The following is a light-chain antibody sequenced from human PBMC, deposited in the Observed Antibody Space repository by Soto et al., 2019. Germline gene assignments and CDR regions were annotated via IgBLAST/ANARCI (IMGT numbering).Light chain of an antibody. CDR1: GSDVGGYSY. J-gene: IGLJ1*01. V-gene: IGLV2-11*01. Sequence: QSVLTQPRSVSGSPGHSVTISCTGTGSDVGGYSYVSWCQQHPGKAPKLMISDVSKRPSGVPDRFSGSKFGNTASLTISGLQAEDEADYYCCSYAGAFTYVFGSGTRSPS. CDR2: DVS. CDR3: CSYAGAFTYV.